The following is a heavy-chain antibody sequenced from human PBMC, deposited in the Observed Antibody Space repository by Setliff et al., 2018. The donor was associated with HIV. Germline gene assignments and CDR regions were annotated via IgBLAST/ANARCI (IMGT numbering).Heavy chain of an antibody. CDR3: ARAVQLGYFDY. D-gene: IGHD6-6*01. V-gene: IGHV4-38-2*02. J-gene: IGHJ4*02. CDR2: INHSGST. Sequence: SETLSLTCTVSGFSINNGFYWAWIRQPPGKGLEWIGSINHSGSTYYTPSLTSRVTVSVDTSNNQFSLKLTSVTAADTAVYFCARAVQLGYFDYWGQGTLVTVSS. CDR1: GFSINNGFY.